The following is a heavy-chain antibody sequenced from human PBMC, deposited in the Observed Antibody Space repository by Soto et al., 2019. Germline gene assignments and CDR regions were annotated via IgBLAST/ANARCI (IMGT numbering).Heavy chain of an antibody. CDR3: ATGMLVRWSYDVDV. Sequence: SQTLSLTCAISGDSVTSNSAAWNWIRQSPSRGLEWLGRTYYRSKWYYDYAGFLKGRMTINPDTSRNQFSLQLHSVSPEDTAVYYCATGMLVRWSYDVDVWGQGTTVTVSS. J-gene: IGHJ6*02. CDR2: TYYRSKWYY. D-gene: IGHD2-15*01. V-gene: IGHV6-1*01. CDR1: GDSVTSNSAA.